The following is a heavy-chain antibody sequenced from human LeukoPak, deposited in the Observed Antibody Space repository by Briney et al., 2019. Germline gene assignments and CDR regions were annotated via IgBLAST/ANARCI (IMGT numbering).Heavy chain of an antibody. CDR1: GFTFSACE. V-gene: IGHV3-48*03. CDR3: ARALYYDILTNYQTHTYYFDY. J-gene: IGHJ4*02. Sequence: PGGSLRLSCAISGFTFSACELTWVRQAPGKGLEWVSYISRSGSTRYYADSVKGRFTISRDNAKNSLYLQMNSLRAEDTAVYYCARALYYDILTNYQTHTYYFDYWGQGTLLTVSS. CDR2: ISRSGSTR. D-gene: IGHD3-9*01.